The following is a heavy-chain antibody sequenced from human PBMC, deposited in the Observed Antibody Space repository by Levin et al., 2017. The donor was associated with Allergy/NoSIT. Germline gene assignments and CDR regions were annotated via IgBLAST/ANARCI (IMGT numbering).Heavy chain of an antibody. V-gene: IGHV4-31*03. CDR2: IYYSGST. D-gene: IGHD5-24*01. CDR1: GGSISGGGYH. Sequence: SETLSLTCTVSGGSISGGGYHWTWIRQHPEKGLEWIGYIYYSGSTFYNPSLKSRLMISVDTSKNQSSLNVSSVTAADTAVYYCAREDGSTFDCRGQGALVTVT. CDR3: AREDGSTFDC. J-gene: IGHJ4*02.